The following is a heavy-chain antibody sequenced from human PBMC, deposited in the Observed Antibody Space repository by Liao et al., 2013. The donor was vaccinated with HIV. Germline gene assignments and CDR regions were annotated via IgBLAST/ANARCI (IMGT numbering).Heavy chain of an antibody. CDR3: ARDETELGHV. V-gene: IGHV4-61*02. CDR1: GGSISSAGYY. CDR2: IYTTGST. D-gene: IGHD7-27*01. Sequence: QVQLQESGPGLVKPSQTLSLTCTVSGGSISSAGYYWSWIRQPAGKGLEWIGRIYTTGSTDYNPSLKSRVTISLNTSKNQFSLKLSSVTAADTAVYYCARDETELGHVWGKGTTVTVSS. J-gene: IGHJ6*04.